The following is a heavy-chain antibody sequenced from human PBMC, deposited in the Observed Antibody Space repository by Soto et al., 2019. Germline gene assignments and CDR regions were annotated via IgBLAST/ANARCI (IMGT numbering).Heavy chain of an antibody. CDR1: GFTFSSYT. CDR3: ARRGPGTYFDY. J-gene: IGHJ4*02. Sequence: GGSLRLSCAASGFTFSSYTMSWVRQAPGKGLDWVTAIGGDGRFTYYADSVKGRFTLSRDNSKNTLYLQMNSLRAEDTAVYYCARRGPGTYFDYWGQGTLVTVSS. D-gene: IGHD6-13*01. CDR2: IGGDGRFT. V-gene: IGHV3-23*01.